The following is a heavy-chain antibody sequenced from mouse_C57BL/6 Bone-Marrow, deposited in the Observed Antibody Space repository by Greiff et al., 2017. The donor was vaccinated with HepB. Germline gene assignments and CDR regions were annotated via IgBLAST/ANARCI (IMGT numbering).Heavy chain of an antibody. CDR1: GYTFTDYY. D-gene: IGHD2-3*01. CDR2: INPNNGGT. J-gene: IGHJ4*01. CDR3: ARDGYYGGYYAMDY. Sequence: EVQLQQSGPELVKPGASVKISCKASGYTFTDYYMNWVKQSHGKSLEWIGDINPNNGGTSYNQKFKGKATLTVDKSSSTADMELRSLTSEDSAVYYCARDGYYGGYYAMDYWGQGTSVTVSS. V-gene: IGHV1-26*01.